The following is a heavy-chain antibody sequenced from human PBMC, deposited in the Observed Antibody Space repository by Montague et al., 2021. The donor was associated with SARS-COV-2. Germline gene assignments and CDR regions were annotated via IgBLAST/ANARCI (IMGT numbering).Heavy chain of an antibody. J-gene: IGHJ4*02. Sequence: SETLSLTCAVSGGSFSSYYWSWIRQPPGKGLEWIAEINHSGSSXXXPSXXXRVTMSVDTSKNQFSLKLNSVTVADTAVYYCARLAYCGADCFSGWEIFFDSWGQGTLDTVSS. CDR2: INHSGSS. D-gene: IGHD2-21*02. CDR3: ARLAYCGADCFSGWEIFFDS. CDR1: GGSFSSYY. V-gene: IGHV4-34*01.